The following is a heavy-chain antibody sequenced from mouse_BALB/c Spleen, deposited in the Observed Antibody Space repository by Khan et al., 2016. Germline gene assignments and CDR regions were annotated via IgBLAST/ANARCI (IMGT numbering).Heavy chain of an antibody. D-gene: IGHD2-4*01. Sequence: QIQLVQSGPELKKPGETVKISCKASGYSFTNYGMNWVKQAPGKGLKWMGWIDTNTGEPTYAEEFKGRFAFSLETSAITAYLQSNNLKNDDTATYFGARGGYDYAWFAYWGQGTLVTVSA. J-gene: IGHJ3*01. V-gene: IGHV9-3*02. CDR3: ARGGYDYAWFAY. CDR2: IDTNTGEP. CDR1: GYSFTNYG.